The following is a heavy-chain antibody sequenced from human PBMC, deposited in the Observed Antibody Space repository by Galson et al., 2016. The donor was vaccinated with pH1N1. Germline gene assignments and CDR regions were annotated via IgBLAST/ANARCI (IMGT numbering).Heavy chain of an antibody. CDR1: GFIFRDHG. Sequence: SLRLSCAASGFIFRDHGMHWVRQAPGQGLEWVAVVWVNGDSKYYADAVKGRFTISRDNSNNTVYLQMTSLRAEDTAVYYCARDRRTEEYFFDHWGQGILVTVSS. CDR3: ARDRRTEEYFFDH. CDR2: VWVNGDSK. V-gene: IGHV3-33*01. D-gene: IGHD2/OR15-2a*01. J-gene: IGHJ4*02.